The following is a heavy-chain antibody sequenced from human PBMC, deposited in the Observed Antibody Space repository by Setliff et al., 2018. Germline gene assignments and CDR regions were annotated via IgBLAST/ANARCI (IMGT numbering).Heavy chain of an antibody. Sequence: ASVKVSCKASGYTFTSYAMHWVRQAPGQRLEWMGWINAGNGNTKYSQKFQGRVTITRDTSASTAYMELSSLRSEGTAVYYCARDGFEIVVVPAAIYYYYYMDVWGKGTTVTVSS. J-gene: IGHJ6*03. CDR1: GYTFTSYA. CDR3: ARDGFEIVVVPAAIYYYYYMDV. D-gene: IGHD2-2*01. CDR2: INAGNGNT. V-gene: IGHV1-3*01.